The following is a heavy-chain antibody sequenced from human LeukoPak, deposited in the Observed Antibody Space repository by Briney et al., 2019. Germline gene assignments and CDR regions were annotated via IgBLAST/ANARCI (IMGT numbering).Heavy chain of an antibody. CDR3: TRDHGVGATLATFDY. CDR2: ISWNSGSI. J-gene: IGHJ4*02. CDR1: GFTFDDYA. D-gene: IGHD1-26*01. V-gene: IGHV3-9*01. Sequence: GGSLRLSCIASGFTFDDYAMHWVRQAPGKGLEWVSGISWNSGSIGYADSVKGRFTISRDNAKNSLHLQMNSLRLEDTALYYCTRDHGVGATLATFDYWGQGTLVTVSS.